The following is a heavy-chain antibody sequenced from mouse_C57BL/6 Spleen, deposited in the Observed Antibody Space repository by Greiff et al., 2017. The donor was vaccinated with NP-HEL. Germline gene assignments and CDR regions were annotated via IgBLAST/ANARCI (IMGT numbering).Heavy chain of an antibody. V-gene: IGHV1-59*01. D-gene: IGHD2-3*01. J-gene: IGHJ2*01. Sequence: QVQLQQPGAELVRPGTSVKLSCKASGYTFTSYWMHWVKQRPGQGLEWIGVIDPSDSYTNYNQKFKGKATLTVDTSSSTAYMQLSSLTSEDSAVYYCASPYDPCDFDYWGQGTTLTVSS. CDR2: IDPSDSYT. CDR1: GYTFTSYW. CDR3: ASPYDPCDFDY.